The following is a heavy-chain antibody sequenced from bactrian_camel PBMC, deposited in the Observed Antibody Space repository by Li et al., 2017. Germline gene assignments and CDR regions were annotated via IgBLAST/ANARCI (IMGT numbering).Heavy chain of an antibody. CDR2: IRRSGGET. CDR3: AAAAGDYCGGFSHFSY. D-gene: IGHD2*01. CDR1: GHSRGSNC. V-gene: IGHV3-3*01. Sequence: HVQLVESGGGSVQTGGSLRLSCVVSGHSRGSNCVGWYRLPPGRAPAEREGIAAIRRSGGETWYAGSVKGRFTISQDNAKNTVYLEMNSLTPEDTARYYCAAAAGDYCGGFSHFSYWGQGTQVTVS. J-gene: IGHJ6*01.